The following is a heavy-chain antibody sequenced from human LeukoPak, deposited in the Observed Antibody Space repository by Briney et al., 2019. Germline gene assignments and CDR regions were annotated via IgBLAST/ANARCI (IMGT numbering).Heavy chain of an antibody. J-gene: IGHJ5*02. D-gene: IGHD3-10*01. CDR2: TYYGSKWYN. Sequence: SQTLSLTCAISGDSVSSNSAAWNWIRQSPSRGLEWLGRTYYGSKWYNDYAVSVKSRITINPDTSKNQFSLQLNSVTPEDTAVYYCASSVLLWFGESRDWFDPWGQGTLVTVSS. CDR3: ASSVLLWFGESRDWFDP. CDR1: GDSVSSNSAA. V-gene: IGHV6-1*01.